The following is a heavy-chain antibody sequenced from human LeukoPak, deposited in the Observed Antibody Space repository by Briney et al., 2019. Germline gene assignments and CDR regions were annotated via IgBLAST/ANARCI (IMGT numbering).Heavy chain of an antibody. Sequence: ASVKVSCKASGYIFTGYYMHWVRQAPGQGLEWMGWINPNSGGTNYAQKFQGRVTMTRDTSISTAYMELSRLRSDDTAVYYCARDSPRAATIDYWGQGTLVTVSS. D-gene: IGHD1-26*01. J-gene: IGHJ4*02. CDR1: GYIFTGYY. CDR3: ARDSPRAATIDY. V-gene: IGHV1-2*02. CDR2: INPNSGGT.